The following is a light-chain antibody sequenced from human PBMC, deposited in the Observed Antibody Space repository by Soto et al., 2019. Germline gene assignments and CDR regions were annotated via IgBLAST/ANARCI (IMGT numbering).Light chain of an antibody. V-gene: IGLV2-8*01. CDR2: DVN. Sequence: QSALTQPPSASGSPGQSVTISCTGTSTDVGGYNYVSWYQQHPGKAPKLMIYDVNKRPSGVPDRFSGSKSGNTASLTVSGRQAEDEADYYCSSYAGSDNLEVFGGGTKLTVL. CDR1: STDVGGYNY. J-gene: IGLJ2*01. CDR3: SSYAGSDNLEV.